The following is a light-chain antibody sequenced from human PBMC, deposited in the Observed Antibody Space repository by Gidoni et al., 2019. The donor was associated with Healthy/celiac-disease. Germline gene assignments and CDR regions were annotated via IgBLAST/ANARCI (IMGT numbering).Light chain of an antibody. Sequence: SYELHQPPSVSVSPGQTARITCSGDALPKKYAYWYQQKSGQAPVLVIYEDSKRPSGIPERFSGSSSGTMATLTISGAQVEDEADYYCYSTDSSGNHRVFGGGTKLTVL. CDR2: EDS. CDR3: YSTDSSGNHRV. V-gene: IGLV3-10*01. CDR1: ALPKKY. J-gene: IGLJ2*01.